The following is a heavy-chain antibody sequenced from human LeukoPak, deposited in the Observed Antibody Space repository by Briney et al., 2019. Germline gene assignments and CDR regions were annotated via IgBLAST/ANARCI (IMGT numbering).Heavy chain of an antibody. CDR1: GFTFSNYA. J-gene: IGHJ4*02. Sequence: GGSLRLSCAASGFTFSNYAMSWVRQAPGKGLEWVSAISGSGGSTYYADSVKGRFTISRDNSKNTLYLQMNSLRAEDTAVYYCTKAGSGSLIPYYFDYWGQGTLVTVSS. CDR2: ISGSGGST. D-gene: IGHD1-26*01. V-gene: IGHV3-23*01. CDR3: TKAGSGSLIPYYFDY.